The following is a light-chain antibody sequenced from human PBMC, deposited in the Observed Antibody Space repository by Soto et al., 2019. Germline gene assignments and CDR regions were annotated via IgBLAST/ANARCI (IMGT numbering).Light chain of an antibody. CDR1: QSVRSNY. Sequence: EIVLTQSPGTLSLSSGERATLSCRASQSVRSNYLAWYQQKPGQAPTLLIYGASSRATGIPDRFGGSGSGTDFTLTISRLEPEDFAVYYCQQYASSPRTFGGGTKVEIK. J-gene: IGKJ4*01. V-gene: IGKV3-20*01. CDR3: QQYASSPRT. CDR2: GAS.